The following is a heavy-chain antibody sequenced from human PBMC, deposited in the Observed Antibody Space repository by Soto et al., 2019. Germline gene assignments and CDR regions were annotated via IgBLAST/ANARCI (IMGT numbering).Heavy chain of an antibody. CDR3: ASVVVTDPYYYYGMDV. D-gene: IGHD3-22*01. V-gene: IGHV1-3*01. CDR1: GYTFTSYA. J-gene: IGHJ6*02. CDR2: INAGNGNT. Sequence: GASVKVSCKASGYTFTSYAMHWVRQAPGQRLEWMGWINAGNGNTKYSQKFQGRVTITRDTSASTAYMELSSLRSEDTAVYYCASVVVTDPYYYYGMDVWGQGTTVTVSS.